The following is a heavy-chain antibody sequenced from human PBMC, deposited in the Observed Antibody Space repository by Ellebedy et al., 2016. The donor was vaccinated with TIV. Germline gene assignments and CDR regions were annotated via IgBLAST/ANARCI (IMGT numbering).Heavy chain of an antibody. J-gene: IGHJ3*01. V-gene: IGHV3-23*01. CDR2: INAPGDIA. CDR3: AKDRLQWTLRGAFDV. D-gene: IGHD6-19*01. CDR1: GGSTGQYY. Sequence: ETLSLTCTVSGGSTGQYYWSWIRQPPGKGLEWVSVINAPGDIAYYIDSVKGRFTISRDNSKTIVYLQMNDLGPEDTAVYYCAKDRLQWTLRGAFDVWGLGTLVTVAS.